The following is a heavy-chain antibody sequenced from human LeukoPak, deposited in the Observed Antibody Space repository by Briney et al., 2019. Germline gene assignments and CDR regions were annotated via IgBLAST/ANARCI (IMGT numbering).Heavy chain of an antibody. Sequence: PGGSLRLSCAASGFTFSSYSMNWVRQAPGKGLEWVSSISSSSSYIYYADSVEGRFTISRDNAKNSLYLQMNSLRAEDTAVYYCGKEGKSRYCSSTSCYLDYWGQGTLVTVSS. CDR3: GKEGKSRYCSSTSCYLDY. V-gene: IGHV3-21*04. CDR1: GFTFSSYS. CDR2: ISSSSSYI. D-gene: IGHD2-2*01. J-gene: IGHJ4*02.